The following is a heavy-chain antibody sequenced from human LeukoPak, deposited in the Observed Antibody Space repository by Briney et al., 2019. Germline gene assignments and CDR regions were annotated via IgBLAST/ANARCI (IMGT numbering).Heavy chain of an antibody. CDR2: IKQDGSEK. D-gene: IGHD3-22*01. J-gene: IGHJ3*01. Sequence: GGSLRLSCAASGFTFSSYWMSWVRQAPGKGLEWVANIKQDGSEKYYVDSVKGRFTISRDNAKNSLYLQMNSLRAEDTAVYYCAKVRSTMIVVVPHGSDFDLWGQGTMVTVSS. V-gene: IGHV3-7*01. CDR1: GFTFSSYW. CDR3: AKVRSTMIVVVPHGSDFDL.